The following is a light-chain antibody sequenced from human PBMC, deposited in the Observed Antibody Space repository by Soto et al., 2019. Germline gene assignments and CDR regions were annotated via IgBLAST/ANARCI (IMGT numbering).Light chain of an antibody. J-gene: IGKJ2*01. V-gene: IGKV1-5*03. Sequence: DIPMTQSPSTLSASVGDRVTITCRASQSISSWLAWYQQKPGTAPKLLIYKASSLQSGVPSRFSGSGSGTEFTLTISSLQPDDFATYYCQQYSSYPYTFGQGTKLEI. CDR3: QQYSSYPYT. CDR2: KAS. CDR1: QSISSW.